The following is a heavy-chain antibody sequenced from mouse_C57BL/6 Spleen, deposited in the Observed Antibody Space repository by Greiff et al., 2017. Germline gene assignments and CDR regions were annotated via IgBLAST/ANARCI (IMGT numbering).Heavy chain of an antibody. Sequence: QVQLQQSGAELARPGASVKMSCKASGYTFTSYTMHWVKQRPGQGLEWIGYINPSSGYTKYNQKFKDKATLTADKSSSTAYMQLSSLTSEDSAVYYCARGGTVVPNAMDYWGQGTSVTVSS. CDR2: INPSSGYT. V-gene: IGHV1-4*01. CDR3: ARGGTVVPNAMDY. J-gene: IGHJ4*01. D-gene: IGHD1-1*01. CDR1: GYTFTSYT.